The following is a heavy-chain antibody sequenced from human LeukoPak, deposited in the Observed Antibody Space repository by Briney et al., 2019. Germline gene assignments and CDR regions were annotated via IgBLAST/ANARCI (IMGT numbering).Heavy chain of an antibody. CDR1: GGSISSGGYY. CDR3: ARELVRGVIPPGMDV. V-gene: IGHV4-31*03. J-gene: IGHJ6*02. CDR2: IYYSGST. D-gene: IGHD3-10*01. Sequence: SQTLSLTCTVSGGSISSGGYYWSWIRQHPGKGLEWIGYIYYSGSTYYNPFLKSRVTISVDTSKNQFSLKLSSVTAADTAVYYCARELVRGVIPPGMDVWGQGTTVTVSS.